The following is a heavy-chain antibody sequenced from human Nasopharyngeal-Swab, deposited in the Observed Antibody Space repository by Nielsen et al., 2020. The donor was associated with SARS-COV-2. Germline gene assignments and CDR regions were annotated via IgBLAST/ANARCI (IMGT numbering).Heavy chain of an antibody. CDR3: ARDGKVGSSYDY. CDR2: ISSSGSTI. J-gene: IGHJ4*02. V-gene: IGHV3-11*01. Sequence: GEALRLSCAGSGGTFSDYYLSWIRQAPGKGLEWVSYISSSGSTIYYADSVKGRFTISRDNAKNSLYLQMNSLRAEDTAVYYCARDGKVGSSYDYWGQGTLVTVSS. CDR1: GGTFSDYY. D-gene: IGHD6-13*01.